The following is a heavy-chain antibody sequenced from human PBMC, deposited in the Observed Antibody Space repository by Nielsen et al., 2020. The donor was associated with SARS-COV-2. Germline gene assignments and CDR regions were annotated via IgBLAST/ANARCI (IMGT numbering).Heavy chain of an antibody. CDR2: TSSNGGIK. CDR1: GFPFSDYS. J-gene: IGHJ5*02. D-gene: IGHD5-12*01. Sequence: LKISCAASGFPFSDYSMHWVRQPPGKGLEWVAITSSNGGIKYYADSVKGRFTISRDNAKNSLYLQMNSLRAEDTAVYYCARGMVATGWYNWFDPWGQGTLVTVSS. V-gene: IGHV3-33*05. CDR3: ARGMVATGWYNWFDP.